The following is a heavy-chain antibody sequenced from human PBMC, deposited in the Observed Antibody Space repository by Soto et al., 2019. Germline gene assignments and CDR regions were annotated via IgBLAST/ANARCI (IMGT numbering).Heavy chain of an antibody. D-gene: IGHD3-3*01. CDR1: GYTLTELS. J-gene: IGHJ4*02. CDR3: ARYKAITIFGVVIEPYFDY. CDR2: FDPEDGET. V-gene: IGHV1-24*01. Sequence: ASVKVSCKVSGYTLTELSMHWVRQAPGKGLEWMGGFDPEDGETIYAQKFQGRVTMTEDTSTDTAYMELSSLRSEDTAVYYCARYKAITIFGVVIEPYFDYWGQGTLVTVSS.